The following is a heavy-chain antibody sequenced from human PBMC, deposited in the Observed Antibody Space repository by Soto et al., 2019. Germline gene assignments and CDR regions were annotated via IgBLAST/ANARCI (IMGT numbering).Heavy chain of an antibody. V-gene: IGHV4-59*01. CDR1: GGSISSYY. CDR2: IYYSGST. Sequence: PSETLSLTCTVSGGSISSYYWSWIRQPPGKGLEWIWYIYYSGSTNYNPSLKSRVTISVDTSKNQFSLKLSSVTAADTAVYYCARDASGWTYFDYWGQGTLVTVSS. D-gene: IGHD6-19*01. CDR3: ARDASGWTYFDY. J-gene: IGHJ4*02.